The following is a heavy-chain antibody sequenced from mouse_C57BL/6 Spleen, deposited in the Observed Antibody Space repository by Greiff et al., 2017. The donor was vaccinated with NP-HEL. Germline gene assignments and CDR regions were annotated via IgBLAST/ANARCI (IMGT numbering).Heavy chain of an antibody. D-gene: IGHD2-2*01. CDR1: GYTFTSYW. Sequence: QVQLQQPGAELVKPGASVKLSCKASGYTFTSYWMQWVKQKPGQGLEWIGEIDPSDSYTNYNQKFKGKATLTVDTSSSTAYMQLSSLTSEDSAVYYCARYYYGYGFDYWGQGTTLTVSS. CDR2: IDPSDSYT. J-gene: IGHJ2*01. CDR3: ARYYYGYGFDY. V-gene: IGHV1-50*01.